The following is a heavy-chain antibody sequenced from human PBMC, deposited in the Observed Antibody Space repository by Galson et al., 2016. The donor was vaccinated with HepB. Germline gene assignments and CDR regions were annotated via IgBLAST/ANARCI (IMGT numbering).Heavy chain of an antibody. V-gene: IGHV2-70*04. CDR2: IDGDDAK. J-gene: IGHJ6*03. CDR3: ARMTLHHMDV. CDR1: GFSVTADEVR. Sequence: PALVKPTQTLTLTCTISGFSVTADEVRVNWIRQPPGKALQWLARIDGDDAKFYSISLKTRLSISKDPSKNQVVLIMTKMDPKDTATYYCARMTLHHMDVWGKGTTVTVSS.